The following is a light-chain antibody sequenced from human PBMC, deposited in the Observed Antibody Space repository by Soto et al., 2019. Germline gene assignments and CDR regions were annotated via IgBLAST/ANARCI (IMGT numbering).Light chain of an antibody. V-gene: IGLV2-14*01. J-gene: IGLJ2*01. CDR2: DVS. CDR3: SSYTSISTLV. Sequence: QSALTQPASVSGSPGQSITISCTGTSSDVGGYHYVSWYQQHPGKPPKLMIYDVSNRPSGVSNRFSGSKSGNTASLTISGLQAEDEADYYCSSYTSISTLVFGGGTKLTVL. CDR1: SSDVGGYHY.